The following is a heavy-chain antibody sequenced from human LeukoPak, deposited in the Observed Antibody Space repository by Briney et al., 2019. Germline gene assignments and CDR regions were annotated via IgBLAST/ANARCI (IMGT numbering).Heavy chain of an antibody. J-gene: IGHJ4*02. V-gene: IGHV1-2*02. CDR2: INPNSGGT. CDR3: ARDRRDYYDSSGYIFPPTAPDY. Sequence: ASVKVSCKASGYTFTGYYMHWVRQAPGQGLEWMGWINPNSGGTNYAQKFQGRVTMTRDTSISTAYMELSRLRSDDTAVYYCARDRRDYYDSSGYIFPPTAPDYWGQGTLVTASS. D-gene: IGHD3-22*01. CDR1: GYTFTGYY.